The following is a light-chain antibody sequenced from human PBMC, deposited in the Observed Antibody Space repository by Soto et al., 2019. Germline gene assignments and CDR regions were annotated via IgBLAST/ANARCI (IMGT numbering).Light chain of an antibody. J-gene: IGLJ1*01. Sequence: QSALTQPASVSGSPGQSITISCTGTSSDVGSYNYVSWYQHHPGKAPRLMIYASSNRPSGVSHRFSGSRSGNTASLTISGLQAEDEADYYCSLCTSGSTLYVFGTGTKVTVL. CDR1: SSDVGSYNY. V-gene: IGLV2-14*01. CDR2: ASS. CDR3: SLCTSGSTLYV.